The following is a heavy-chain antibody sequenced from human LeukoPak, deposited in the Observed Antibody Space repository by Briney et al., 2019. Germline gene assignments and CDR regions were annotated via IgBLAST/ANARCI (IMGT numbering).Heavy chain of an antibody. Sequence: PGGSLRLSYEASGFNFSAYAMHWVRQASGKGLEYVSVVTNNGDTTYYANSVKGMFTISRDNSKSTLFLQMDSLRGEDMGVYYCARGRPYNYGSDYLDVCGSGTTVTVS. V-gene: IGHV3-64*01. J-gene: IGHJ6*03. CDR3: ARGRPYNYGSDYLDV. CDR1: GFNFSAYA. D-gene: IGHD3-10*01. CDR2: VTNNGDTT.